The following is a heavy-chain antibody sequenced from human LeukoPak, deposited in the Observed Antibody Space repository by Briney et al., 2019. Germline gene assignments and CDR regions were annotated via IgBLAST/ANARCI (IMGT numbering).Heavy chain of an antibody. V-gene: IGHV1-2*02. CDR1: GYTFTGYY. CDR3: ARAGGRSWFDP. J-gene: IGHJ5*02. Sequence: ASVKVSCKASGYTFTGYYMHWVRQAPGQGLEWMGSINPNSGGTNYAQKFQGRVTMTTDTSMSTAYMELSRLASDDTAVYYCARAGGRSWFDPWGQGTLVTVSP. CDR2: INPNSGGT.